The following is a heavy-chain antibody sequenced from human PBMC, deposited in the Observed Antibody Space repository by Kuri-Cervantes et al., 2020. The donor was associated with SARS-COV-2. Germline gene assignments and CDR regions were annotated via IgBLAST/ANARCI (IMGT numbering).Heavy chain of an antibody. CDR1: GFTFSSYA. CDR2: ISGSGGST. CDR3: AKVPVGAVAGTDEYYFDY. J-gene: IGHJ4*02. Sequence: GGSLRLSCAASGFTFSSYAMSWVRQAPGNGLEWVSAISGSGGSTYYADSVKGRFTISRDNSKNTLYLQMNSLRAEDTAVYYCAKVPVGAVAGTDEYYFDYWGQGTLVTVSS. V-gene: IGHV3-23*01. D-gene: IGHD6-19*01.